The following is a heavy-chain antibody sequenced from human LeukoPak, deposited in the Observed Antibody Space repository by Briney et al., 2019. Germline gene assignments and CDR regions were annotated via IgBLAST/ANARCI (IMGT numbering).Heavy chain of an antibody. CDR2: ISTTSDYI. D-gene: IGHD6-13*01. CDR1: GFTFSGYS. Sequence: GGSLRLSCAASGFTFSGYSMNWVRRAPGKGLEWVSSISTTSDYIHYADSLKGRVAISRDNAKNSLYLQMNSLRAEDTAIYYCARGGIYSQEFDCWGQGALVTVSS. J-gene: IGHJ4*02. V-gene: IGHV3-21*01. CDR3: ARGGIYSQEFDC.